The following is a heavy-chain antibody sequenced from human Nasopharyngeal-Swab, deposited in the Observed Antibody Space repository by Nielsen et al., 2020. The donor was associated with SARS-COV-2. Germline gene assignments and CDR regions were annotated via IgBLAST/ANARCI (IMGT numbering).Heavy chain of an antibody. Sequence: ASVKVSCKASGGTFSSYAINWVRQAPGQGLEWMGWISAHTGKTKYEQSLQGRVTMTTDTSTSTAYMELRSLRSDDTAMYYCASGGYYDTTGYFLDFWGQGTMVTVSS. CDR2: ISAHTGKT. CDR3: ASGGYYDTTGYFLDF. CDR1: GGTFSSYA. J-gene: IGHJ3*01. V-gene: IGHV1-18*01. D-gene: IGHD3-22*01.